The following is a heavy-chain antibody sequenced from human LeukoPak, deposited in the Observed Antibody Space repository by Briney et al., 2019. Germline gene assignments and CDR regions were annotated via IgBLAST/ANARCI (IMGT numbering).Heavy chain of an antibody. CDR2: IDNSGGTT. J-gene: IGHJ4*02. CDR3: AKEGAAAGLDY. Sequence: GGSLRLSCAASGFIFSEYYMGWIRQAPGKGLEWVSYIDNSGGTTYYADSVKGRFTISRDDAKNSLFLQMNSLRAEDTAVYYCAKEGAAAGLDYWGQGTLVTVSS. CDR1: GFIFSEYY. D-gene: IGHD6-13*01. V-gene: IGHV3-11*01.